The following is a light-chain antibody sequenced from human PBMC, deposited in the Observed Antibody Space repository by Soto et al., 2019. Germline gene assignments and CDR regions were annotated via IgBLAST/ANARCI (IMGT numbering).Light chain of an antibody. J-gene: IGKJ5*01. CDR3: QQYGNSPRVT. V-gene: IGKV3-20*01. CDR2: DAS. CDR1: QSVFSNY. Sequence: EIVLTQSPGTLSLSPGERATLSCRASQSVFSNYLAWYQQKPGQAPRVLINDASTRATGIPDRFSGSGSGTDFTLTISRLEPEDFAVYYCQQYGNSPRVTFGQGTRLEIK.